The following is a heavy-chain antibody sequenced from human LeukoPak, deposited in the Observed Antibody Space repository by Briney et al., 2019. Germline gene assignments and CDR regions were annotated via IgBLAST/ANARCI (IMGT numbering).Heavy chain of an antibody. CDR2: ISSSGST. CDR3: ARGGMYYYDSSGYYHGVGAFVI. CDR1: GDSISSGDYY. Sequence: SETLSLTCTVSGDSISSGDYYWSWILQPAGKGLEWIGRISSSGSTNYNPSLKSRVTISVDTSKNQFSLKLSSVTAADTAVYYCARGGMYYYDSSGYYHGVGAFVIWGQGTMVTVSS. V-gene: IGHV4-61*02. D-gene: IGHD3-22*01. J-gene: IGHJ3*02.